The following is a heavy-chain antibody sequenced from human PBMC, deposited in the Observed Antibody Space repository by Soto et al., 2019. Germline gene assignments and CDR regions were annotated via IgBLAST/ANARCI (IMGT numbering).Heavy chain of an antibody. Sequence: QVQLVQSGAEVKKPGASVKVSCKASGYSFTSYGLSWVRQAPGQGLEWMGWISAYNGNRKYAQKFQCRITMTTDTSTSTAYMELRSLRSDDTAVYYCARDLGGFPDYWGQGTLVTVSS. CDR2: ISAYNGNR. D-gene: IGHD5-12*01. V-gene: IGHV1-18*01. CDR1: GYSFTSYG. J-gene: IGHJ4*02. CDR3: ARDLGGFPDY.